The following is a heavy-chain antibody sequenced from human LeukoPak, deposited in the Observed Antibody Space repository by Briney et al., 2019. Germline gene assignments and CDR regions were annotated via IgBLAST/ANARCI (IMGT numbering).Heavy chain of an antibody. D-gene: IGHD5-18*01. CDR3: ARVYVDTAMYDY. CDR2: IYYSGST. Sequence: SETLSLTCTVSGVSISSSNSYWGWIRQPPGKGLEWIGSIYYSGSTYYNPSLKSRVTISVGTSKNQFSLKLSSVTAADTAVYYCARVYVDTAMYDYWGQGTLVTVSS. CDR1: GVSISSSNSY. J-gene: IGHJ4*02. V-gene: IGHV4-39*07.